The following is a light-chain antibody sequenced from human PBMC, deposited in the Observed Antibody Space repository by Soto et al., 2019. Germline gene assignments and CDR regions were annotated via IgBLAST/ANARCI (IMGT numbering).Light chain of an antibody. CDR3: QQSYSTPGFT. V-gene: IGKV1-39*01. J-gene: IGKJ3*01. CDR2: AAS. Sequence: DIQMTQSPSSLSASVGDRVTITCRASQSISSYLNWYQQKPGKAPKLLIYAASSLQSGVPSRFSGSGSGTAFTLTISSLQPEDFATYYCQQSYSTPGFTFGPGTKVDIK. CDR1: QSISSY.